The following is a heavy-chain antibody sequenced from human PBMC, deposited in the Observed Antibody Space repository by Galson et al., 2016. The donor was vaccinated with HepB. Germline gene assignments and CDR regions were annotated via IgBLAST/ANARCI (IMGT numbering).Heavy chain of an antibody. J-gene: IGHJ4*02. CDR2: IKSKTDGGTT. CDR3: TTGHYEYVWGSYRIDN. CDR1: GFTFTNAW. D-gene: IGHD3-16*02. Sequence: SLRLSCAASGFTFTNAWMNWVRQAPGKGLEWVGRIKSKTDGGTTDYAAPVKGRFTISRDDSKNTLSLQMNSLKTEDTAVYYSTTGHYEYVWGSYRIDNWGQGTLVTVSS. V-gene: IGHV3-15*07.